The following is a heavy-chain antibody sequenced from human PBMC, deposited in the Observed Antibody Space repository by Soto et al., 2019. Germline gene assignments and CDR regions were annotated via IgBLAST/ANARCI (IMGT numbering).Heavy chain of an antibody. D-gene: IGHD1-26*01. CDR3: ARVGPDSGRSDYYYGMDV. J-gene: IGHJ6*01. Sequence: GGSGKVSFKASGGTFSSYAISLVRQAPGQGVEWMGGIIPIFGTANYAQKFQGRVTITADKSTSTAYMELSRLRSEDTAVYYCARVGPDSGRSDYYYGMDVWGQGTTVTVSS. CDR2: IIPIFGTA. V-gene: IGHV1-69*06. CDR1: GGTFSSYA.